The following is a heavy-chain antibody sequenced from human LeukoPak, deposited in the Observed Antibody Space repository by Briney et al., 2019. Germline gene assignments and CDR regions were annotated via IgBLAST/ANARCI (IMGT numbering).Heavy chain of an antibody. D-gene: IGHD2-2*03. Sequence: PSQTLSLTCTVSGGSISSGSYYWSWIRQHPGKGLEWIGYIYYSGSTYYNPSLKSRVTISVDTSKNQFSLKLSSVTAADTAVYYCARSNGYCSSTSCYPPPDYWGQGTLVTVSS. J-gene: IGHJ4*02. CDR2: IYYSGST. V-gene: IGHV4-31*03. CDR1: GGSISSGSYY. CDR3: ARSNGYCSSTSCYPPPDY.